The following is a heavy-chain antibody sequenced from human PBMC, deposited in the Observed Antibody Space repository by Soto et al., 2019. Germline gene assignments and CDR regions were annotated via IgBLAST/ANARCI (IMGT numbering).Heavy chain of an antibody. Sequence: EVHLVQSGGGLVQPGESLSLSCVASGFTFNDYAMHWVRQTPGKGLEWVAAISNRGSSAYYADSVKGRFTISRDKSTKPRSLHMHTPRVEDTAVYFCAKAFCDAATCFACESWGQGTPVAVSP. V-gene: IGHV3-23*04. CDR2: ISNRGSSA. CDR3: AKAFCDAATCFACES. J-gene: IGHJ4*02. D-gene: IGHD2-2*01. CDR1: GFTFNDYA.